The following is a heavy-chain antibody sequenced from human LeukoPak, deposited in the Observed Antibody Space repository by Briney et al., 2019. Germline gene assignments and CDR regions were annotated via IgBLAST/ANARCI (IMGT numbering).Heavy chain of an antibody. CDR3: ARGERSSGWYPRAGSLRAFDI. CDR1: GGSISSGSYY. D-gene: IGHD6-19*01. J-gene: IGHJ3*02. Sequence: SQTLSLTCTVSGGSISSGSYYWSWIRQPAGKGLEWIGRIYTSGSTSYNPSLKSRVTISVDTSKNQFSLKLSSVTAADTAVYYCARGERSSGWYPRAGSLRAFDIWGQGTMVTASS. CDR2: IYTSGST. V-gene: IGHV4-61*02.